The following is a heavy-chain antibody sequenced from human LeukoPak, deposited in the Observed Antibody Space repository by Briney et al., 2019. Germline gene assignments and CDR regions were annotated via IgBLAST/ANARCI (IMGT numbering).Heavy chain of an antibody. J-gene: IGHJ4*02. V-gene: IGHV3-23*01. CDR1: GFTFSSSP. CDR2: VSGSGGNT. D-gene: IGHD5-18*01. Sequence: GGSLRLSCAASGFTFSSSPMHWVRQAPGKGLEWVSSVSGSGGNTYYADSVKGRFTISRDNSKNTLYLQLNSLRAEDTAVYYCAKDHTAMYFFDYWGQGALVTVSS. CDR3: AKDHTAMYFFDY.